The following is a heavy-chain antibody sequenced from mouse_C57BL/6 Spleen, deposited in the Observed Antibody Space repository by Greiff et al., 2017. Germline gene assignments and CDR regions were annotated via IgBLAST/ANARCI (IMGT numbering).Heavy chain of an antibody. J-gene: IGHJ4*01. Sequence: QVHVKQSGAELVRPGTSVKVSCKASGYAFTNYLIEWVKQRPGQGLEWIGVINPGSGGTNYNEKFKGKATLTADKSSSTAYMQLSSLTSEDSAVYFCARDPYYGSSYGYAMDYWGQGTSVTVSS. CDR3: ARDPYYGSSYGYAMDY. V-gene: IGHV1-54*01. CDR1: GYAFTNYL. D-gene: IGHD1-1*01. CDR2: INPGSGGT.